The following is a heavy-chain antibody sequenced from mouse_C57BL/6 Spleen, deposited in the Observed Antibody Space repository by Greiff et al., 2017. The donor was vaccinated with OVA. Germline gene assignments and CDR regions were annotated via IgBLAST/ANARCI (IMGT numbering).Heavy chain of an antibody. CDR1: GYTFTSYW. Sequence: VQLQQPGAELVKPGASVKLSCKASGYTFTSYWMHWVKQRPGQGLEWIGMIHPNSGSTNYNEKFKSKATLTVDKSSSTAYMQLSSLTSEDSAVYYCALIYYDYDGGSLYWYFDVWGTGTTVTVSS. CDR3: ALIYYDYDGGSLYWYFDV. V-gene: IGHV1-64*01. CDR2: IHPNSGST. J-gene: IGHJ1*03. D-gene: IGHD2-4*01.